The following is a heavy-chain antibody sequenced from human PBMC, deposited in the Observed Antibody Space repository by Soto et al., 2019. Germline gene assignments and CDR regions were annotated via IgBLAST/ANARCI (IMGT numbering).Heavy chain of an antibody. CDR3: AHRSGFSMSFDY. Sequence: QITLQESGPTLVKPTQPLTLTCTFSGFSLNTYGVGVAWVRQPPGKALEWLALIYWDDDKRFSPSLETRLTISKDTSKNHVVLTRTNMYPVDTGTYYCAHRSGFSMSFDYWGQGALVTVPS. V-gene: IGHV2-5*02. D-gene: IGHD3-22*01. CDR1: GFSLNTYGVG. J-gene: IGHJ4*02. CDR2: IYWDDDK.